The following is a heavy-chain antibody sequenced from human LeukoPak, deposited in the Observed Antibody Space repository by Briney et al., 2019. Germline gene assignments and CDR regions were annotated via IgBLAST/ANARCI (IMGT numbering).Heavy chain of an antibody. D-gene: IGHD3-10*01. J-gene: IGHJ4*02. CDR3: ARDYQAGGYYGSGSYFFGSDY. CDR1: GGSMSSNY. CDR2: IYNSGTIYYSGST. Sequence: SETLSLTCTVSGGSMSSNYWSWIRQPPGKGLEWIGYIYNSGTIYYSGSTNYNPSLLSRVTISVDTSKNQFSLKLSSVTAADTAVYYCARDYQAGGYYGSGSYFFGSDYWGQGTLVTVSS. V-gene: IGHV4-59*12.